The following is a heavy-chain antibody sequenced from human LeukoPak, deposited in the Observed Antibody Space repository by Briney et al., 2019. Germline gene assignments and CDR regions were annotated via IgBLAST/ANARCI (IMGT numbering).Heavy chain of an antibody. CDR3: ASSIVYCSSTSFYFN. V-gene: IGHV1-2*02. J-gene: IGHJ4*02. D-gene: IGHD2-2*01. CDR2: INPNSGGT. CDR1: GYTFTGYF. Sequence: ASVKVSCKASGYTFTGYFMHWVRQAPGQGLEWMGWINPNSGGTNYAQRFQGRVTMTRDTSISTAYMELSRLRSDDTAVYYCASSIVYCSSTSFYFNWGQGTLVTVSS.